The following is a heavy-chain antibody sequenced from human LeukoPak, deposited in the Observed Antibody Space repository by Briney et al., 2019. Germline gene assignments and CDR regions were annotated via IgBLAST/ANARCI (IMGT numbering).Heavy chain of an antibody. Sequence: GGSLRLSCAASGFTFSSYEMNWVRQAPGKGLEWVSYISSSGSTIYYADSVKGRFTISRDNSKNTLYLQMNSLRAEDTAVYYCAKVSPRITIFGVVTTFPLLYFDYWGQGTLVTVSS. CDR3: AKVSPRITIFGVVTTFPLLYFDY. CDR2: ISSSGSTI. D-gene: IGHD3-3*01. V-gene: IGHV3-48*03. CDR1: GFTFSSYE. J-gene: IGHJ4*02.